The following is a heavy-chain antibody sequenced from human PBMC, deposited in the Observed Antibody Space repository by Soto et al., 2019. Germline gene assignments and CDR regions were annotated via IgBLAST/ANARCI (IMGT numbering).Heavy chain of an antibody. J-gene: IGHJ6*02. CDR2: ISWDGGST. V-gene: IGHV3-43*01. CDR1: GFTFDDYT. CDR3: AKDSTGIAAAGTQLNYGMDV. D-gene: IGHD6-13*01. Sequence: EVQLVESGGVVVQPGGSLRLSCAASGFTFDDYTMHWVRQAPGKGLEWVSLISWDGGSTYYADSVKGRFTISRDNSKNSLYLQMNSLRTEDTALYYCAKDSTGIAAAGTQLNYGMDVWGQGTTVTVSS.